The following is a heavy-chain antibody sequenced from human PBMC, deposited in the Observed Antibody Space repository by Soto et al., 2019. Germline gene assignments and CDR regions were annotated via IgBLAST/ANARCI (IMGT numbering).Heavy chain of an antibody. J-gene: IGHJ4*02. Sequence: QVQLKESGPGLVKPSETLSLTCSVSGGSISSYYWSWIRQPAGKGLDWIGRIQGSGNTNYNPSLKSRVTMSGDTAKNQFSLKLSSVTAADTAVYYCARSGGSVNFYYWGQGTLVTVSS. CDR1: GGSISSYY. CDR2: IQGSGNT. CDR3: ARSGGSVNFYY. D-gene: IGHD1-26*01. V-gene: IGHV4-4*07.